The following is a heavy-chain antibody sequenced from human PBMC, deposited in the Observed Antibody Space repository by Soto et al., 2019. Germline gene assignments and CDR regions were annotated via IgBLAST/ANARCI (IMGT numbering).Heavy chain of an antibody. CDR1: GGSVSSLF. Sequence: SETLSLICTVSGGSVSSLFWSWIRQPPGKGLEWIGYIYHSGSTYYNPSLKSRVTMSVDTSKNQFSLKLNSVTAADTAVYYCARESAGSGKNNWFDPWGQGTLVTVSS. CDR2: IYHSGST. J-gene: IGHJ5*02. V-gene: IGHV4-59*02. D-gene: IGHD3-10*01. CDR3: ARESAGSGKNNWFDP.